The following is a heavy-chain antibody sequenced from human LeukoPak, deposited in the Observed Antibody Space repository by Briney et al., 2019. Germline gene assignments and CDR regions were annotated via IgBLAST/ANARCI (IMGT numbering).Heavy chain of an antibody. CDR2: INRDGGIT. Sequence: GGSLRLSCAASGFTFRTSWMHWVRQAPRKGLVWVSYINRDGGITSYADSVKGRFTISRDNVKNTLFLQMNSLRAEDTAVYYCATDGSYSTDCRGQGTLVTVSS. V-gene: IGHV3-74*01. CDR1: GFTFRTSW. J-gene: IGHJ4*02. D-gene: IGHD2-15*01. CDR3: ATDGSYSTDC.